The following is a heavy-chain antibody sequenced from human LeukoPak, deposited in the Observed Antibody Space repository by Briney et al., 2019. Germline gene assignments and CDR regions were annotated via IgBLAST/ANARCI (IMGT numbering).Heavy chain of an antibody. V-gene: IGHV1-3*01. J-gene: IGHJ6*02. D-gene: IGHD4-11*01. CDR3: ARMRYSNYYYGMDV. Sequence: ASVKVSCKASGYTFTSYAMHWVRQAPGQRLEWMGWINAGDGNTKYSQKFQGRVTITRDTSASTAYMELSSLRSEDTAVYYCARMRYSNYYYGMDVWGQGTTVTVSS. CDR2: INAGDGNT. CDR1: GYTFTSYA.